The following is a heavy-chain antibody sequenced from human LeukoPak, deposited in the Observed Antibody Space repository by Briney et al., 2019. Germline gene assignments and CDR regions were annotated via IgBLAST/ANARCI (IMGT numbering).Heavy chain of an antibody. Sequence: ASVKVSCKASGYTFTSYDINWVRQATGQGLKWMGWMNPNSGNTGYAQKFQGRVTMTRNTSISTAYMELSSLRSEDTAVYYCARGRAPLLRFLEWLPFDYWGQGTLVTVSS. V-gene: IGHV1-8*01. CDR3: ARGRAPLLRFLEWLPFDY. D-gene: IGHD3-3*01. CDR2: MNPNSGNT. J-gene: IGHJ4*02. CDR1: GYTFTSYD.